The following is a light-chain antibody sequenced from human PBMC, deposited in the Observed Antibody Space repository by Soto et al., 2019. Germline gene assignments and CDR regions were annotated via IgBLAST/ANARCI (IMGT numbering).Light chain of an antibody. CDR1: QSVSSY. CDR3: QQRSNWPSYT. J-gene: IGKJ2*01. V-gene: IGKV3-11*01. Sequence: EIVLTQSPATLSLSPGERATLSCRASQSVSSYLAWYQQKPGQAPRLLIYDASNRATGIPARSSGSGSGTDFTLTISSLEPEDFAVYYCQQRSNWPSYTFGQGTKLEIK. CDR2: DAS.